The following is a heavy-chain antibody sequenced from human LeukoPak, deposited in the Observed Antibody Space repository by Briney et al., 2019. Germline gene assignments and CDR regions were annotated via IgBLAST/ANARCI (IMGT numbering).Heavy chain of an antibody. CDR3: ARGNLGFDY. CDR2: TYYSGST. CDR1: GGSISSYY. Sequence: SETLSLTCTVSGGSISSYYWSWIRQPPGKGLEWIGYTYYSGSTNYNPSLKSRVTISVDTSKNQFSLKLSSVTAADTAVYYCARGNLGFDYWGQGTLVTVSS. J-gene: IGHJ4*02. D-gene: IGHD1-14*01. V-gene: IGHV4-59*08.